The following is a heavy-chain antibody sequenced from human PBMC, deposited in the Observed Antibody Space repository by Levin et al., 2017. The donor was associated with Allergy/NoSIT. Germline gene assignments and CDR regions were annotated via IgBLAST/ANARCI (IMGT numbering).Heavy chain of an antibody. D-gene: IGHD6-19*01. J-gene: IGHJ4*02. Sequence: GGSLRLSCLASGFTFSKYPMHWVRQVPGKGLEYVSAISISGSDTYYRDSVKGRFTVSRDNSKNTLYLQMNSLRSEDTGIYYCIPIRDSSGWFGYWGQGTLVTVSS. CDR1: GFTFSKYP. CDR2: ISISGSDT. V-gene: IGHV3-64D*06. CDR3: IPIRDSSGWFGY.